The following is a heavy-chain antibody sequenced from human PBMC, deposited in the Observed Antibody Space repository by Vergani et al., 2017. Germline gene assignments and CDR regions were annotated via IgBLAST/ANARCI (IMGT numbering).Heavy chain of an antibody. J-gene: IGHJ4*02. CDR3: ARDFTDYYDSSGYSDY. CDR1: GYTFSSYW. D-gene: IGHD3-22*01. CDR2: IKQDGSEK. V-gene: IGHV3-7*01. Sequence: VQLVQSGAEVKKPGASVKVSCKASGYTFSSYWMSWVRQAPGKGLEWVANIKQDGSEKYYVDSVKGRFTISRDNAKNSLYLQMNSLRAEDTAVYYCARDFTDYYDSSGYSDYWGQGTLVTVSS.